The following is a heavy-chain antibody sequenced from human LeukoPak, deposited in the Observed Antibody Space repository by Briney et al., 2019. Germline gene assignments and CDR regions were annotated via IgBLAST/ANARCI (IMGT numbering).Heavy chain of an antibody. V-gene: IGHV3-23*01. CDR3: AKDFYPLGNYAIYFDY. Sequence: PGGSLRLSCGASGFTFGSYAMSWVRQAPGQGLEWVSIISASGVSTYFADSVKGRFTISRDNSKNTLYLQMNSLRPEDTAVYYCAKDFYPLGNYAIYFDYWGQGTLVTVSS. D-gene: IGHD1-7*01. CDR2: ISASGVST. CDR1: GFTFGSYA. J-gene: IGHJ4*02.